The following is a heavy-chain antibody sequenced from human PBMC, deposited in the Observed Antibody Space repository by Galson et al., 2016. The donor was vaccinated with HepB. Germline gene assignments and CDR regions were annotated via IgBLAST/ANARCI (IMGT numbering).Heavy chain of an antibody. V-gene: IGHV1-18*01. CDR3: ACCRAGFCYLGVYFYYGLDV. Sequence: SVKVSCKASGYTFTSHGISWVRQAPGQGLEWMGWISGQNGNTNYIQKFQGRVTMTTDTSTSTAYMELRSLRSDDPAVYYCACCRAGFCYLGVYFYYGLDVWGQGTTVTVS. CDR1: GYTFTSHG. CDR2: ISGQNGNT. D-gene: IGHD2-15*01. J-gene: IGHJ6*02.